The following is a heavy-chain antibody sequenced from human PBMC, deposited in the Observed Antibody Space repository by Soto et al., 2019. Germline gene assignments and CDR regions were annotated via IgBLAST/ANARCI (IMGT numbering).Heavy chain of an antibody. J-gene: IGHJ3*02. CDR1: GGSISSYY. CDR2: IYYSGST. D-gene: IGHD6-19*01. V-gene: IGHV4-59*01. CDR3: ARQQWLVLNAFDI. Sequence: QVQLQESGPGLVKPSETLSLTCTVSGGSISSYYWSWIRQPPGKGQEWIGYIYYSGSTNYNPSLKSRVTISVDTSKNQFSLKLSSVTAADTAVYYCARQQWLVLNAFDIWGQGTMVTVSS.